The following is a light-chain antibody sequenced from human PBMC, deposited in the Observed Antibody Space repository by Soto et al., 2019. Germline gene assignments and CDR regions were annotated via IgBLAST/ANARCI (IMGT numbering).Light chain of an antibody. Sequence: QSVLTQPASVSGSPGQSITISCAGTMRDVGAYNLVSWYQQHPGRAPQLIIYEVRNRPSGISFRFSGSKSGNTASLTISGLQAEDEADYYCSLYTSENTYVFGTGTKVTVL. CDR2: EVR. J-gene: IGLJ1*01. CDR3: SLYTSENTYV. V-gene: IGLV2-14*01. CDR1: MRDVGAYNL.